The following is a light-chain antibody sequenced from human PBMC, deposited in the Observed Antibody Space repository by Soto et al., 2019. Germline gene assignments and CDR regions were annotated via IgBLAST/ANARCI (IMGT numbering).Light chain of an antibody. Sequence: EIALTQSPAILSSSPGERATLSCRASQSVSTYLAWYQQKPGQAPRLLIYDTFNRATGIPARFSGSGSGTDFTLTISSLEPEDLAVYYCVQRNDWPWTSGQGTKVEI. CDR2: DTF. V-gene: IGKV3-11*01. CDR1: QSVSTY. J-gene: IGKJ1*01. CDR3: VQRNDWPWT.